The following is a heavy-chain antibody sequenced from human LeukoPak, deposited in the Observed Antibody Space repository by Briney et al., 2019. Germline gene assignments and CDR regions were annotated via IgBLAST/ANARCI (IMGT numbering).Heavy chain of an antibody. CDR1: GGSITISGYS. J-gene: IGHJ4*02. Sequence: ETLSLTCSVSGGSITISGYSWGWIRQPPGKGPEWIGSIFFGGSTYYDPSLKSRVTISIDTSKNQFSLRLSSVTAADTAVYYCAKSVGYHSDRSGYYWLGTFDSWGQGTLVTVSS. CDR3: AKSVGYHSDRSGYYWLGTFDS. D-gene: IGHD3-22*01. V-gene: IGHV4-39*01. CDR2: IFFGGST.